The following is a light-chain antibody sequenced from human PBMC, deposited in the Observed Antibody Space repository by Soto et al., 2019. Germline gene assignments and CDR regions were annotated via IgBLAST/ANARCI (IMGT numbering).Light chain of an antibody. V-gene: IGKV1-5*03. Sequence: DIQMTQSPSTLSGSLGDGVTITCRASQTISSWLAWYQQKPGKAPKLLIYKASTLKSGVPSRFSGSGSGTEFTLTISSLQPEDVATYYCQKYNSAGFTFGPGTKVDIK. CDR3: QKYNSAGFT. CDR2: KAS. CDR1: QTISSW. J-gene: IGKJ3*01.